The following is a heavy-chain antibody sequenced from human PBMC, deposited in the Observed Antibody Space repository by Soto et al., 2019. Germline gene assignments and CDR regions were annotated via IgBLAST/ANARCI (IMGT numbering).Heavy chain of an antibody. V-gene: IGHV4-4*02. CDR3: ARGRGRYSSGWSWFDP. D-gene: IGHD6-19*01. CDR1: GGTIRSPDW. CDR2: IFQSGST. J-gene: IGHJ5*02. Sequence: SETLSLTCGVSGGTIRSPDWCTWVRQPPGKGLEWIGEIFQSGSTNYTPSLESRVTISVDKSKNQFSLTLTPVTAADTAVYFCARGRGRYSSGWSWFDPWGQGILVTVSS.